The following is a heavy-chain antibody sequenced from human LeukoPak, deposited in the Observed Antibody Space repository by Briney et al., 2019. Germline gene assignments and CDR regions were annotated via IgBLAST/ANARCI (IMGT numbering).Heavy chain of an antibody. V-gene: IGHV4-38-2*01. CDR1: GYSISSDSY. D-gene: IGHD3-10*01. Sequence: SETLSLTCAVSGYSISSDSYWGWIRHPPGKVLEWIGSSYHSGSTYYNPSLKSRVTISVDTSKNQFSLKLSSGTAADTDVYYCARHYGSENYYYYYYMDVWGKGTTVTVSS. CDR3: ARHYGSENYYYYYYMDV. CDR2: SYHSGST. J-gene: IGHJ6*03.